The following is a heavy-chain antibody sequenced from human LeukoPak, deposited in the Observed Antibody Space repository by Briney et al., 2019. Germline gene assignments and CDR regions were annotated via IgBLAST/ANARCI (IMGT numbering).Heavy chain of an antibody. CDR1: GFTFSSYW. CDR2: IKQDGSEK. V-gene: IGHV3-7*01. Sequence: GGSLRLSCAASGFTFSSYWMSWVRQAPGKGLEWVANIKQDGSEKYYVDSVKGRFTISRDNANNSLYLQMNSLRAEDTAVYYCARSLRYFDWLHTSYYFDYWGQGTLVTVSS. J-gene: IGHJ4*02. CDR3: ARSLRYFDWLHTSYYFDY. D-gene: IGHD3-9*01.